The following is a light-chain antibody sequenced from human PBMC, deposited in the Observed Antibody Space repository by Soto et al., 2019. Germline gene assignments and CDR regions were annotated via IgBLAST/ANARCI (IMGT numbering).Light chain of an antibody. CDR3: QTWGTGFGVV. CDR1: SGHSSYA. V-gene: IGLV4-69*01. J-gene: IGLJ2*01. CDR2: LNSDGSH. Sequence: QPVLTQSPSASASLGASVKLTCTLSSGHSSYAIAWHQQQPEKGPRYLMKLNSDGSHSKGDGIPDRFSGSSSGAERYLTISSLQSEDEADYYRQTWGTGFGVVFGGGTKLTVL.